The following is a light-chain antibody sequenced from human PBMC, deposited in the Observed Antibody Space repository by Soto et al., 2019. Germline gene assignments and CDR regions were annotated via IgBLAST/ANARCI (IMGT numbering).Light chain of an antibody. V-gene: IGKV3-15*01. CDR1: QSVSSN. CDR2: GAS. CDR3: QQYNNWPRT. J-gene: IGKJ1*01. Sequence: EIVMTQSPGTLSVSPGERATLSCRASQSVSSNLAWYQQKPGQAPRLLIYGASITAAGIPAKFSGSGSGTEFTLTISSLQSEDFAVYYCQQYNNWPRTFGQGTKVDIK.